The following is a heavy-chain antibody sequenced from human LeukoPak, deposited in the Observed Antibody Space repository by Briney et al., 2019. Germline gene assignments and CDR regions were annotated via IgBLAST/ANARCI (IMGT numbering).Heavy chain of an antibody. J-gene: IGHJ4*02. CDR3: ARHALATVTDPSFDY. V-gene: IGHV4-39*01. CDR1: SGSLSTPGYD. CDR2: LYHSGST. D-gene: IGHD2-21*02. Sequence: SETLSLTCTVSSGSLSTPGYDWGWIRQPPGMGLEWIGSLYHSGSTYYKPSLKSRATISVDKSKNQCSLKLRSVTAADTAVYYCARHALATVTDPSFDYWGQGTLVTVSS.